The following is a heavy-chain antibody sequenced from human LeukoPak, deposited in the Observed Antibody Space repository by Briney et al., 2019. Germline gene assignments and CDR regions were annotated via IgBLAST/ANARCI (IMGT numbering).Heavy chain of an antibody. V-gene: IGHV3-23*01. CDR2: IGGSGANT. J-gene: IGHJ4*02. Sequence: GGSLRLSCAASAFTFSSYAMSWVRQAPGKGLEWVSTIGGSGANTYYADSLRGRFTISRDNSKNTLYLQMNSLRAEDTAVYYCAKRGVYGNFYFDYWGQGTLATVSS. CDR1: AFTFSSYA. D-gene: IGHD4-11*01. CDR3: AKRGVYGNFYFDY.